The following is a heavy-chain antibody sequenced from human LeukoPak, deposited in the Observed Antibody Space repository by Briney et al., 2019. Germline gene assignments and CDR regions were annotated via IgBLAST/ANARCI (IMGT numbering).Heavy chain of an antibody. V-gene: IGHV4-39*07. Sequence: SETLSLTCTVSGGSISSSSYYWGWIRQPPGKGLEWIGSIYYSGSTYYNPSLKSRVTISVDTSKNQFSLKLSSVTAADTAVYYCARGASGSRGSCYSIHYWGQGTLVTVSS. CDR1: GGSISSSSYY. J-gene: IGHJ4*02. CDR3: ARGASGSRGSCYSIHY. CDR2: IYYSGST. D-gene: IGHD2-15*01.